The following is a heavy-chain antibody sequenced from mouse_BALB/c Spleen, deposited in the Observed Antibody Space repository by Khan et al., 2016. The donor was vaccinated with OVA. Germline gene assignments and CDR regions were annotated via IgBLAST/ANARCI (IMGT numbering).Heavy chain of an antibody. V-gene: IGHV3-2*02. J-gene: IGHJ4*01. CDR2: ISSTGST. CDR3: ARCLYYGDSYAMDY. Sequence: EVQLQESGPGLVKPSQSLSLTCTVTGYSITSDFAWSWIRQFPGNQLEWMGYISSTGSTSYSPSLKSRFSITRDTSKNQFFLHLNSVTTEDTAAYSCARCLYYGDSYAMDYWGQGTSVTVSS. D-gene: IGHD2-13*01. CDR1: GYSITSDFA.